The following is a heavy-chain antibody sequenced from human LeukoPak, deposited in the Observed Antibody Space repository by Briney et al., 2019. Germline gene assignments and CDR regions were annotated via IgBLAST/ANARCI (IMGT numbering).Heavy chain of an antibody. Sequence: PGGSLRLSCAASRFTFSNYGMSWVRQAPGKGLEWVSGISGSGGRTNYADSVKGRFTISRDNSKNTLYLQMNSLRAEDTAVYYCAELGITMIGGVWGKGTTVTISS. V-gene: IGHV3-23*01. CDR3: AELGITMIGGV. J-gene: IGHJ6*04. D-gene: IGHD3-10*02. CDR1: RFTFSNYG. CDR2: ISGSGGRT.